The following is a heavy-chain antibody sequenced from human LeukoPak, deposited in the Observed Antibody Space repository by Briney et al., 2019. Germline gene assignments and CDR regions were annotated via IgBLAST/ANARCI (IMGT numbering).Heavy chain of an antibody. CDR3: ARDIRTWEDSNYYGWFDP. CDR2: ISGNGRNT. D-gene: IGHD4-11*01. CDR1: GFTSGDYG. V-gene: IGHV3-23*01. J-gene: IGHJ5*02. Sequence: QSGGSLRLSCAASGFTSGDYGMGWVRQAPGKGLEWVSSISGNGRNTYYADSVKGRFTMSKDNSNNMVFLQMNSLTAEDTAVYYCARDIRTWEDSNYYGWFDPWGQGTLVTVSS.